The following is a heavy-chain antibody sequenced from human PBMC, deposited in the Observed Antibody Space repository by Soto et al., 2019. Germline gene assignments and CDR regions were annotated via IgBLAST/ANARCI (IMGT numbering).Heavy chain of an antibody. CDR1: GYTFTSYG. D-gene: IGHD3-10*01. CDR3: ARDSGPYGSGSYSTPRFDY. Sequence: ASVKGSCKASGYTFTSYGISWVRQAPGQGLEWMGWISAYNGNTNYAQKLQGRVTMTTDTSTSTAYMELRSLRSDDTAVYYCARDSGPYGSGSYSTPRFDYWGQGTLVTVSS. CDR2: ISAYNGNT. J-gene: IGHJ4*02. V-gene: IGHV1-18*04.